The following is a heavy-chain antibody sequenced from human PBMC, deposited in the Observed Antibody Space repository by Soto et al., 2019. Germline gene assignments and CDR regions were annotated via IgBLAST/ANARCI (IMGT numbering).Heavy chain of an antibody. CDR2: IYSGGTT. Sequence: EVLLVESGGGLVQPGGSLRLSCAASGFTVSNNYMSWVRQAPGKGLEWASVIYSGGTTYYSDSVKGRFTISRDNSKNTLYLQMNSLRAEDTAVYYCAREAREYCSGGSCYSRDYWGQGTLVTVSS. V-gene: IGHV3-66*01. CDR1: GFTVSNNY. CDR3: AREAREYCSGGSCYSRDY. D-gene: IGHD2-15*01. J-gene: IGHJ4*02.